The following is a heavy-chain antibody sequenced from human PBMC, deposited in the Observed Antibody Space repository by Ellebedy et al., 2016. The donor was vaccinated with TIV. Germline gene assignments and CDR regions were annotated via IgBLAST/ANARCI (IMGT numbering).Heavy chain of an antibody. Sequence: ASVKVSCKASGYIFTGYFMHWVRQAPGQGLEWMGWINPNSGGTTYAQKFQGRVTMTRDTSISTAYMELSRLRSDDTAVYYCARGYYYDSSGPADYWGQGTLVTVSS. V-gene: IGHV1-2*02. J-gene: IGHJ4*02. CDR3: ARGYYYDSSGPADY. CDR1: GYIFTGYF. CDR2: INPNSGGT. D-gene: IGHD3-22*01.